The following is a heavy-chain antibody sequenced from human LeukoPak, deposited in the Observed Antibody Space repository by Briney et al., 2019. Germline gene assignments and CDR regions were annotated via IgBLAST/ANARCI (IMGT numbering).Heavy chain of an antibody. CDR3: ASSVSSWYRSFDY. CDR2: IYYSGST. D-gene: IGHD6-13*01. CDR1: GGSTSSGGYY. Sequence: SETLSLTCTVSGGSTSSGGYYWSWIRQHPGKGLEWIGYIYYSGSTYYNPSLKSRVTISVDTSKNQFSLKLSSVTAADTAVYYCASSVSSWYRSFDYWGQGTLVTVSS. V-gene: IGHV4-31*03. J-gene: IGHJ4*02.